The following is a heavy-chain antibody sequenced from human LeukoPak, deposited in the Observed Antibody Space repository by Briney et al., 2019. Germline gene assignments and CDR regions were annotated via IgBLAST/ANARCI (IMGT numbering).Heavy chain of an antibody. CDR1: GFTFSSYS. CDR2: ISSSSSTI. D-gene: IGHD3-10*01. CDR3: ARDSGY. J-gene: IGHJ4*02. V-gene: IGHV3-48*01. Sequence: PGGSLRLSCAASGFTFSSYSMNWVRQAPGKGLEWVSYISSSSSTIYYADSVKRRFTISRDDAKNSLYLQMNSLRAEDTAVYYCARDSGYWGQGTLVTVSS.